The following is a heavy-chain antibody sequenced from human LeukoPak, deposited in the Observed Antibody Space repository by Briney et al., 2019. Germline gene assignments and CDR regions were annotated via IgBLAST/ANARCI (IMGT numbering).Heavy chain of an antibody. D-gene: IGHD6-19*01. CDR1: GFTFSSYA. J-gene: IGHJ4*02. V-gene: IGHV3-23*01. CDR2: ISGSGGST. CDR3: AKDPQWLVPESFDY. Sequence: GGSLRLSCAASGFTFSSYAMSWVRQAPGKGLEWVSAISGSGGSTYYADSARGRFTISRDNSKNTLYLQMNSLRAEDTAVYYCAKDPQWLVPESFDYWGQGTLVTVSS.